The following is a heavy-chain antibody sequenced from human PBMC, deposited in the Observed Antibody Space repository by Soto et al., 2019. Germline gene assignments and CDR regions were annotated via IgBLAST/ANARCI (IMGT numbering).Heavy chain of an antibody. J-gene: IGHJ4*02. V-gene: IGHV3-33*01. D-gene: IGHD5-12*01. CDR1: GFTFSSYG. Sequence: GGSLRLSCAASGFTFSSYGMHWVRQAPGKGLEWVAVIWYDGSNKYYADSVKGRFTISRDNSKNTLYLQMNGLRAEDTAVYYCAREALNSGYPVFDYWGQGTLVTVSS. CDR2: IWYDGSNK. CDR3: AREALNSGYPVFDY.